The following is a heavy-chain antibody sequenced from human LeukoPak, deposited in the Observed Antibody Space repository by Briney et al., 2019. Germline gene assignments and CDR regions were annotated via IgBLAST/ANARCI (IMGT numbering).Heavy chain of an antibody. CDR3: ARDLTPYGNNWFDP. CDR2: ISGSGGST. D-gene: IGHD4-17*01. CDR1: GFTFSSYA. Sequence: GGSLRLSCAASGFTFSSYAMSCVRQAPGKGLEWVSAISGSGGSTYYADSVKGRFTISRDNSKNTLYLQMNSLRAEDTAVYYCARDLTPYGNNWFDPWGQGTLVTVSS. V-gene: IGHV3-23*01. J-gene: IGHJ5*02.